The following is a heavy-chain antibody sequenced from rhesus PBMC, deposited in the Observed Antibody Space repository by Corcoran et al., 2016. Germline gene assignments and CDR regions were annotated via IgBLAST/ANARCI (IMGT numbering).Heavy chain of an antibody. CDR2: IYGSGWSH. D-gene: IGHD6-31*01. CDR3: ATKREYSSGGFDY. CDR1: GASISSNY. V-gene: IGHV4S2*01. J-gene: IGHJ4*01. Sequence: QVQLQESGPGLVKPSETLPLTCAVSGASISSNYWSWIRQAPGKGLEWIGRIYGSGWSHDYNPSLKSRVTISIDTSKNQFSLKLSSVTAADTAVYYCATKREYSSGGFDYWGQGVLVTVSS.